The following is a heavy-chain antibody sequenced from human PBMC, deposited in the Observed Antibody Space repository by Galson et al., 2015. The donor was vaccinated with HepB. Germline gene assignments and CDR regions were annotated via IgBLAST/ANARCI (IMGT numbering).Heavy chain of an antibody. CDR2: TYYRSKWSS. CDR1: GDSVSSNRAA. V-gene: IGHV6-1*01. D-gene: IGHD3-22*01. Sequence: CAISGDSVSSNRAAWNWIRQSPSRGLEWLGRTYYRSKWSSDYAASVKSRITTNAGTSKNQFSLQLNSVTPEDTAVYYCARGHYYDSTGAYYFDYWGQGTLVTVSS. J-gene: IGHJ4*02. CDR3: ARGHYYDSTGAYYFDY.